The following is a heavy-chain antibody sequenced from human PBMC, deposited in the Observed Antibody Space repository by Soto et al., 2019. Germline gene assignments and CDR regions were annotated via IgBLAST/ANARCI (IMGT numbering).Heavy chain of an antibody. D-gene: IGHD3-22*01. Sequence: PGESLKISCKCSGYSFTSYWIGWVRQMPGKGLEWMGIIYPGDSDTRYSPSFQGQVTISADKSISTAYLQWSSLKASDTAMYYCAREKYYDSSGYYRNYYYYYGMDVWGQGTTVTVSS. V-gene: IGHV5-51*01. CDR1: GYSFTSYW. CDR2: IYPGDSDT. CDR3: AREKYYDSSGYYRNYYYYYGMDV. J-gene: IGHJ6*02.